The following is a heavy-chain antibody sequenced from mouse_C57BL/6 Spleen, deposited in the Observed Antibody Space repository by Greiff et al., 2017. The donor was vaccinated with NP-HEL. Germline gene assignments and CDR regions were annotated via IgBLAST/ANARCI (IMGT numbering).Heavy chain of an antibody. V-gene: IGHV1-59*01. Sequence: QVQLQQPGAELVRPGTSVKLSCKASGYTFTSYWMHWVKQRPGQGLEWIGVIDPSDSYTNYNQKFKGKATLTVDTSSSTAYMQLSSLTSEDSAVYYCARLDYDVAYWGQGTLVTVSA. CDR1: GYTFTSYW. CDR3: ARLDYDVAY. CDR2: IDPSDSYT. D-gene: IGHD2-4*01. J-gene: IGHJ3*01.